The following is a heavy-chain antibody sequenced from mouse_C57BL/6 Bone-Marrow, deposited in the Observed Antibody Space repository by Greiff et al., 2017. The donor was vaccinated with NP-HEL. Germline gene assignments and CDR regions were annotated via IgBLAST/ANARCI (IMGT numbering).Heavy chain of an antibody. CDR3: ARENDDYDGHYYAMDY. CDR2: IDPSDSYT. V-gene: IGHV1-69*01. J-gene: IGHJ4*01. CDR1: GYTFTSYW. Sequence: QVQLQQPGAELVMPGASVKLSCKASGYTFTSYWMHWVKQRPGQGLEWIGEIDPSDSYTNYNQKFKGKSTLTVDKSSSTAYMQLSSLTSEDSAVYYCARENDDYDGHYYAMDYWGQGTSVTVSS. D-gene: IGHD2-4*01.